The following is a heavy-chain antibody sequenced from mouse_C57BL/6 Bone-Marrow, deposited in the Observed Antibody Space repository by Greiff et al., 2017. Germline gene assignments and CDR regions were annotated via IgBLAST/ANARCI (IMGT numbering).Heavy chain of an antibody. CDR1: GFNIKDDY. V-gene: IGHV14-4*01. Sequence: EVQLQQSGAELVRPGASVKLSCTASGFNIKDDYIHWVKQRPEQGLEWIGWIDPEIGDTEYDSKFKGKATITSDTSSNTAYLQLSSLTSEDTAVYYCSSFDGNYFDFWGQGTPLSVAS. CDR2: IDPEIGDT. CDR3: SSFDGNYFDF. J-gene: IGHJ2*01. D-gene: IGHD2-3*01.